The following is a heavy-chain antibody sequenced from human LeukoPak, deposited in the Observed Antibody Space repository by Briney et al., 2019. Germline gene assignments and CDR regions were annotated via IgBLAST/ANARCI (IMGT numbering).Heavy chain of an antibody. CDR2: ISGSGAST. Sequence: GGSLRLSCLTSGFTPSTNAMSWVRQAPGKGLEWISGISGSGASTYYADSVKGRFTISRDDSRNTLYLQMNSLRGDDTAVYYCAKDVGKWESLHFFDYWGQGTLVTVSS. D-gene: IGHD1-26*01. J-gene: IGHJ4*02. CDR1: GFTPSTNA. CDR3: AKDVGKWESLHFFDY. V-gene: IGHV3-23*01.